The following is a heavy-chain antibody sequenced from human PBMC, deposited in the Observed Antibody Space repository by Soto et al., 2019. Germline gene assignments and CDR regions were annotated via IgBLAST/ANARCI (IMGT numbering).Heavy chain of an antibody. V-gene: IGHV4-31*03. Sequence: QVQLQESGPGLVKPSQTLSLTCTVSGGSISSGGYYWSWIRQHPGKGLEWIGYIYYSGSTYYNPSLKIRVTISVDTSKNQFSLKLSSVTAADTAVYYCARVDYGDLPHAFDIWGQGTMVTVSS. CDR2: IYYSGST. CDR3: ARVDYGDLPHAFDI. D-gene: IGHD4-17*01. J-gene: IGHJ3*02. CDR1: GGSISSGGYY.